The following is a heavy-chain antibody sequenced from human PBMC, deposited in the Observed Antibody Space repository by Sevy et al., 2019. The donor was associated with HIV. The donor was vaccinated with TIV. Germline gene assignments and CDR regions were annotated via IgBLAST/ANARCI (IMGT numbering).Heavy chain of an antibody. CDR2: IYYSGST. D-gene: IGHD4-17*01. Sequence: SETLSLTCTVSGGSISSYYWSWIRQPPGKGLEWIGYIYYSGSTNYNPSLKSRVTISVDTSKNQFCLKLSSVTAADTAVYYCAREGLTTVVTPRGNAFDILGQGTMVTVSS. CDR3: AREGLTTVVTPRGNAFDI. V-gene: IGHV4-59*01. J-gene: IGHJ3*02. CDR1: GGSISSYY.